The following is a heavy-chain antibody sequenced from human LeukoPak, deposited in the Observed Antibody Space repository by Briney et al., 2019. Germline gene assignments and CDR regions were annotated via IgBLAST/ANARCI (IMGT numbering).Heavy chain of an antibody. CDR2: IYYSGST. CDR3: ARVRIADEMDV. Sequence: PSQTLSFTCTVSGGSISSGGYYWSWIRQHPGKGLEWIGYIYYSGSTYYNPSLKSRVTISVDTSKNQFSLKLSSVTAADTAVYYCARVRIADEMDVWGKGTTVTVSS. J-gene: IGHJ6*04. V-gene: IGHV4-31*03. D-gene: IGHD6-13*01. CDR1: GGSISSGGYY.